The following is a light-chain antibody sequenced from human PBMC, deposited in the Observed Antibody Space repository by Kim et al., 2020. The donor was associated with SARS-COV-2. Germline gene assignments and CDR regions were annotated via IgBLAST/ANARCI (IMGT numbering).Light chain of an antibody. CDR3: STYTSTNTLV. Sequence: GRSCTLDCTGIGGEVGGYSLVSWHQQNPDETPKIMVYDVTKLPSGVSNHGSGSKSGDTASLTISGLQAEDEADYYCSTYTSTNTLVFGGGPQLTVL. CDR2: DVT. J-gene: IGLJ2*01. V-gene: IGLV2-14*02. CDR1: GGEVGGYSL.